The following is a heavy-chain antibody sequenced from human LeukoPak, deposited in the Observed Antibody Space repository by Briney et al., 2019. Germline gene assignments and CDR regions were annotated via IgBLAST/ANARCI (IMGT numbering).Heavy chain of an antibody. J-gene: IGHJ4*02. D-gene: IGHD3-22*01. V-gene: IGHV1-69*04. CDR2: IIPIPGIA. Sequence: SVKVSCKASGGTFSSYTISWVRQAPGQGLEWMGRIIPIPGIANYAQKFQGRVTITADKSTSTAYMELSSLRSDDTAVYYCARDNAYYDSSGYYWGQGTLVTVSS. CDR3: ARDNAYYDSSGYY. CDR1: GGTFSSYT.